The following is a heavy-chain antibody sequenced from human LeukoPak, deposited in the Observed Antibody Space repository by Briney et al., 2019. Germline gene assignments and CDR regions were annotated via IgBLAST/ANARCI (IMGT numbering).Heavy chain of an antibody. CDR3: ARDARGWSGFDY. CDR2: IYTTGNT. V-gene: IGHV4-4*07. Sequence: ASETLSLTCSVSGGSISSYYWSWTRQPAGKGREWIGRIYTTGNTDYNPSLKSRVTMSVDTSKNQFSLNLSSVTAADTAVYYCARDARGWSGFDYWGQGTLVTVSS. CDR1: GGSISSYY. J-gene: IGHJ4*02. D-gene: IGHD3-3*01.